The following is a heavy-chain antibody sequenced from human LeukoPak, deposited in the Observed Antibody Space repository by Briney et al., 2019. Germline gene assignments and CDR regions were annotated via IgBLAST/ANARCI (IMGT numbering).Heavy chain of an antibody. CDR3: ARRSDDYDSSAYYH. CDR2: VNPNSGNT. V-gene: IGHV1-8*02. CDR1: GYTFTDHY. D-gene: IGHD3-22*01. Sequence: ASVKVSCKASGYTFTDHYVHWVRQATGQGLEWMGWVNPNSGNTGYAQKFQGRVTMTMDPSISTAYMELSSLRSEDTAVYYCARRSDDYDSSAYYHWGQGTLVTVSS. J-gene: IGHJ4*02.